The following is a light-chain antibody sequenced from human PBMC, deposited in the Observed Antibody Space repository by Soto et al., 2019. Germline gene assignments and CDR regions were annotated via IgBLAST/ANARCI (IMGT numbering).Light chain of an antibody. V-gene: IGKV1-5*03. CDR1: QTISSW. Sequence: EIKMTQSPSTLSGSVGDIVTITCRASQTISSWLAWYQQKPGKAPKLLMYKASTLKSGVPSRYSGSRSGRELTLTISSLQPDDFATYYCQHYNSYSEAVGQGTKVEL. J-gene: IGKJ1*01. CDR3: QHYNSYSEA. CDR2: KAS.